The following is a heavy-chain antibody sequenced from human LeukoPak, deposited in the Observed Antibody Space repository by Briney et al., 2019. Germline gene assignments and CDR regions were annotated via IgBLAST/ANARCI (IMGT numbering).Heavy chain of an antibody. CDR3: ARSSYGGMDY. Sequence: GGSLRLSCAASGFTFSSYEMNWVRQAPGKGLVRVSRINSDGSSTSYADSVKGRFTISRDNAKNTLYLQMNSLRAEDTAVYYCARSSYGGMDYWGQGTLVTVSS. CDR2: INSDGSST. V-gene: IGHV3-74*01. D-gene: IGHD4-23*01. CDR1: GFTFSSYE. J-gene: IGHJ4*02.